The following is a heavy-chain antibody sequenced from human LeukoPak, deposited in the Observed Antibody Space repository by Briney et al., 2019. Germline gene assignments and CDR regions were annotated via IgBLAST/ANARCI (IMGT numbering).Heavy chain of an antibody. CDR3: AKGEYYYDSSGYSIGN. V-gene: IGHV3-23*01. CDR1: GFTFSSYA. CDR2: ISGSGGST. D-gene: IGHD3-22*01. Sequence: GGSLRLSCAVSGFTFSSYAMSWVRQAPGKGLEWASSISGSGGSTYYADSVKGRFTISRDNSKNTLYLQMNSLRAEDTAVYYCAKGEYYYDSSGYSIGNWGQGTLVTASS. J-gene: IGHJ4*02.